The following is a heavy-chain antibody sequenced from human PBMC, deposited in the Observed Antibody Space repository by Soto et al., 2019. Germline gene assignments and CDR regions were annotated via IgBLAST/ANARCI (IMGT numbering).Heavy chain of an antibody. CDR1: GVDFSGYT. D-gene: IGHD5-12*01. J-gene: IGHJ4*02. Sequence: GGSLRLSCAGSGVDFSGYTMHWVRQAPGKGLEWVAAVTSSTGNTFYADSVKGRFAASRDNANSTLYLQMNSLRAEDTGTYYCARDIVATTLSFDCWGQGTRVTVSS. CDR2: VTSSTGNT. V-gene: IGHV3-23*01. CDR3: ARDIVATTLSFDC.